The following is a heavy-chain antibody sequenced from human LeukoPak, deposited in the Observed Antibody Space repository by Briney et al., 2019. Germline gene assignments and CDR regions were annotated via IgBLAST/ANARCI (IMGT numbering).Heavy chain of an antibody. CDR3: ARNFPSMAAAGFYYFDY. CDR1: GGTLSSYA. D-gene: IGHD6-13*01. Sequence: SVKVSCKASGGTLSSYAISWVRQAPGQGLEWMGRIIPIFGTANYAQKFQGRVTITTDESTSTAYMELSSLRSEDTAVYYCARNFPSMAAAGFYYFDYWGQGTLVTVSS. J-gene: IGHJ4*02. CDR2: IIPIFGTA. V-gene: IGHV1-69*05.